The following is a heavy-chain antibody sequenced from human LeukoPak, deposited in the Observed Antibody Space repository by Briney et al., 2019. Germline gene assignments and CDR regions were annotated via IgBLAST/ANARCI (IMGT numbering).Heavy chain of an antibody. Sequence: GPVKVSCKASGYTFTSYDINWVRQATGQGPEWMGWMNPNSGNTGYAQKFQGRVTITADESTSTAYMELSSLRSEDTAVYYCASSSWRLYYFDYWGQGTLVTVSS. CDR2: MNPNSGNT. CDR3: ASSSWRLYYFDY. D-gene: IGHD6-13*01. J-gene: IGHJ4*02. CDR1: GYTFTSYD. V-gene: IGHV1-8*03.